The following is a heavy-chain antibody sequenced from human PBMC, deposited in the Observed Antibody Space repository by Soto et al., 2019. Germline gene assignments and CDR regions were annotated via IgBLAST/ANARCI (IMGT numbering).Heavy chain of an antibody. V-gene: IGHV3-7*04. CDR2: IKQDGSEK. D-gene: IGHD3-3*01. Sequence: GGSLRLSCAASGFTFSSYWMSWVRQAPGKGLEWVANIKQDGSEKYYVDSVKGRFTISRDNAKNSLYLQMNSLRAEDTAVYYCARGYYDFWRSPDAFDIWGQGTMVTVSS. CDR3: ARGYYDFWRSPDAFDI. CDR1: GFTFSSYW. J-gene: IGHJ3*02.